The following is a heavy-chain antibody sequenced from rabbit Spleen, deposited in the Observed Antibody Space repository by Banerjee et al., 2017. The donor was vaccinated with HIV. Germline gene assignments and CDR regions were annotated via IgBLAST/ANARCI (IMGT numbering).Heavy chain of an antibody. CDR2: IYAGTGST. D-gene: IGHD7-1*01. CDR3: ARSVSFAGYTDFGYALYYFDL. J-gene: IGHJ4*01. V-gene: IGHV1S40*01. CDR1: GFTISSSYY. Sequence: QSLEESGGDLVKPEGSLTLTCTASGFTISSSYYMCWVRQAPGKGLEWIGCIYAGTGSTYYASWAKGRFTFSKTSSTTVTLQMTSLTAADTATYFCARSVSFAGYTDFGYALYYFDLWGQGTLVTV.